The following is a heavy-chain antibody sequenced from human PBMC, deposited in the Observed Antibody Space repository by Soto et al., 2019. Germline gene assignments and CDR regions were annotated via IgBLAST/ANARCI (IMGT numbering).Heavy chain of an antibody. V-gene: IGHV4-39*01. CDR2: IYYSGST. Sequence: SETLSLSCTVSGGSMSSSSYYGGWIRQPPGKGLEWIGSIYYSGSTYYNPSLKSRVTISVDTSKNQFSLKLSSVTAADTAVYYCARRGRDDILTGYPFYYGMDVWGQGTTVT. CDR3: ARRGRDDILTGYPFYYGMDV. CDR1: GGSMSSSSYY. J-gene: IGHJ6*02. D-gene: IGHD3-9*01.